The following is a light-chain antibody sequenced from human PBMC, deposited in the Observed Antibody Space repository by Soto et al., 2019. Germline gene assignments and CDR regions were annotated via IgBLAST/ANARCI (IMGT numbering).Light chain of an antibody. CDR3: QSFDSSLNISI. CDR1: SSNIGASFD. V-gene: IGLV1-40*01. Sequence: QSVLTQPPSVSGAPGQRVTISCTGRSSNIGASFDVHWYRHLPGTAPKLLIYDNTNRPSGVPDRFSGSKSGTSASLAITGLHADDEADYYCQSFDSSLNISIFGGGTKLTVL. CDR2: DNT. J-gene: IGLJ2*01.